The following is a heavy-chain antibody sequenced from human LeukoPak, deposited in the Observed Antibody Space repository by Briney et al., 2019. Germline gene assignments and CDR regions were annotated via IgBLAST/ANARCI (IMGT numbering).Heavy chain of an antibody. Sequence: SQTLSLTCAISGDIVSSNSAAWNWIRQSPSRGLERLVRTYYRSSWYNDYAVSVKSRITINPDTSKNQFSLQLNSVTPEDTAVYYCARAVQLEGWFDPWGQGTLVTVSS. J-gene: IGHJ5*02. CDR1: GDIVSSNSAA. CDR2: TYYRSSWYN. D-gene: IGHD1-1*01. CDR3: ARAVQLEGWFDP. V-gene: IGHV6-1*01.